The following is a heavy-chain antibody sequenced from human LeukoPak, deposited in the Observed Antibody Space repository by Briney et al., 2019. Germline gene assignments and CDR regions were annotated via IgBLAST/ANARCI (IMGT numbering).Heavy chain of an antibody. V-gene: IGHV1-69*04. D-gene: IGHD4-17*01. CDR3: ARSPQTTRYFDY. J-gene: IGHJ4*02. Sequence: SVKVSCKASGGTFSSYAISWVRQAPGQGLEWMGRILPILGIANYAQKFQGRVTITADKSTSTAYMELSSLRSEDTAVYYCARSPQTTRYFDYWGQGTLVTVSS. CDR2: ILPILGIA. CDR1: GGTFSSYA.